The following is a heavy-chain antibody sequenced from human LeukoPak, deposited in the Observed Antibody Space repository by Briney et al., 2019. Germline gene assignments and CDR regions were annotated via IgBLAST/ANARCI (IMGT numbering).Heavy chain of an antibody. J-gene: IGHJ3*02. CDR3: MRDHDSSGRTDDAFDI. V-gene: IGHV1-2*06. D-gene: IGHD3-22*01. CDR1: GYSFTGYY. Sequence: ASVTVSCKASGYSFTGYYIHWVRQAPGQGLEWMGRINPNSGDTTYAQKFQGRVTVTRDTSISTAYMELSSLTSDDTAVYYCMRDHDSSGRTDDAFDIWGQETMVTVSS. CDR2: INPNSGDT.